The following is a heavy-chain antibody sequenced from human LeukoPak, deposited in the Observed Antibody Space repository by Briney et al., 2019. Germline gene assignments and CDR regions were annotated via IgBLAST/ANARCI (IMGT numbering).Heavy chain of an antibody. CDR3: ARVRFAWLRPFDY. D-gene: IGHD5-12*01. Sequence: GGSLGLSCAASGFTFSSYWMSWVRQAPGKGLEWVANIKQDGSEKYYVDSVKGRFTISRDNAKNSLYLQMNSLRAEDTAVYYCARVRFAWLRPFDYWGQGTLVTVSS. V-gene: IGHV3-7*01. J-gene: IGHJ4*02. CDR2: IKQDGSEK. CDR1: GFTFSSYW.